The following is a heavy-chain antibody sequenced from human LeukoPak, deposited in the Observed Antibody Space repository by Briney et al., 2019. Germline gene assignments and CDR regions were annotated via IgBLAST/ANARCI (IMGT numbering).Heavy chain of an antibody. CDR3: ARDHGRRQLVPFDY. CDR1: GGSIISGGYS. CDR2: IYHSGST. Sequence: PSQTLCLTCAVSGGSIISGGYSWSWIRQPPGKGVEWIGYIYHSGSTYYNPSLESRLSMSVDPSKNQFSLNLSSVTAADTAVYYCARDHGRRQLVPFDYWGQGTLVTVSS. D-gene: IGHD6-13*01. J-gene: IGHJ4*02. V-gene: IGHV4-30-2*01.